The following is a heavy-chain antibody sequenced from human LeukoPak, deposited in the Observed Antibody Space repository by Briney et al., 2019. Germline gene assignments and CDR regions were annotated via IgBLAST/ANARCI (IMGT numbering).Heavy chain of an antibody. D-gene: IGHD1-26*01. CDR2: ISSSSSTI. V-gene: IGHV3-48*04. CDR1: GFTFSSYS. J-gene: IGHJ4*02. Sequence: GGSLRLSCAASGFTFSSYSMNWVRQAPGKGLEWVSYISSSSSTIYYADSVKGRFTISRDNAKNSLYLQMDSLRAEDTAVYYCARRYSGSYGPLFDYWGQGTLVTVSS. CDR3: ARRYSGSYGPLFDY.